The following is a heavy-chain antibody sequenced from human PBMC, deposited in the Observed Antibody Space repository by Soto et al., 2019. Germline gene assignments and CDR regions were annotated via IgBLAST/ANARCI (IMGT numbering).Heavy chain of an antibody. CDR3: AKDRYSNSGWSLYYYYYGMDV. CDR2: ISYDGSNK. D-gene: IGHD6-6*01. J-gene: IGHJ6*02. V-gene: IGHV3-30*18. CDR1: GFTFSSYG. Sequence: GSLRLSCAASGFTFSSYGMHWVRQAPGKGLEWVAVISYDGSNKYYADSVKGRFVISRDNSKNTLYLQMNSLRAEDTAVYYCAKDRYSNSGWSLYYYYYGMDVWGQGTTVTVSS.